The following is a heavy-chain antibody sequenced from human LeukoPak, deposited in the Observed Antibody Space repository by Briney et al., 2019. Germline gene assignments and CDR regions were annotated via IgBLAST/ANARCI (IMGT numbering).Heavy chain of an antibody. V-gene: IGHV4-30-2*01. CDR2: IYHSGST. CDR3: ARGWALPAAKANPYFDY. CDR1: GGSITSDSYF. D-gene: IGHD2-2*01. Sequence: PPQTLSLTCTVSGGSITSDSYFWSWIRQPPGKGLEWIGYIYHSGSTYYNPSLKSRVTISVDRSKNQFSLKLSSVTAADTAVYYCARGWALPAAKANPYFDYWGQGTLVTVSS. J-gene: IGHJ4*02.